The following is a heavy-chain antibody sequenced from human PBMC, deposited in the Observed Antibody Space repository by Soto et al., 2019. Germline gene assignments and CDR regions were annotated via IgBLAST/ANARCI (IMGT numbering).Heavy chain of an antibody. CDR1: GFTFSSYW. CDR2: IYPGGSEK. V-gene: IGHV3-7*01. J-gene: IGHJ4*02. CDR3: ARDRGRGLYRAGSDY. Sequence: EVQLVESGGGLVQPGGSLRLSCTASGFTFSSYWMTWVRQAPGKGLEWVANIYPGGSEKYYVESVKGRFTISRDNTRNSLSLQMNSLRAEDTAVYFCARDRGRGLYRAGSDYWGQGTQVTVSS. D-gene: IGHD2-8*01.